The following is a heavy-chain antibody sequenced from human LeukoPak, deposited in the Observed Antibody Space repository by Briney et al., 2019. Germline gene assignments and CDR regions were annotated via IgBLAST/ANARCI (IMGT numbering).Heavy chain of an antibody. D-gene: IGHD3-22*01. Sequence: ASVKVSCKASGYTFTGYYMHWVRQAPGQGLEWMGTLNPSGGSTSYAQKFQGRVTMTRDMSTSTVYMELSSLRSEDTAVYYCARVRVRYVNSSGYYYWGQGTLVTVSS. CDR3: ARVRVRYVNSSGYYY. CDR1: GYTFTGYY. J-gene: IGHJ4*02. CDR2: LNPSGGST. V-gene: IGHV1-46*01.